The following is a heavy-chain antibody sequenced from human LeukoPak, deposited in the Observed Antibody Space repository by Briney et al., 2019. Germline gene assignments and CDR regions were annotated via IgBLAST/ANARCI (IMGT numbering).Heavy chain of an antibody. D-gene: IGHD5-12*01. CDR2: ISFDGYNK. CDR3: ARSGDIVPTIWDC. Sequence: PGGSLRLSCAASEFNFHNYAMFWVRQAPGKGLEWVAVISFDGYNKYYADSVKGRFTISRDNCKNTLYLQMNSLRAEDTAVYYCARSGDIVPTIWDCWGQGTLVTVSS. CDR1: EFNFHNYA. V-gene: IGHV3-30*04. J-gene: IGHJ4*02.